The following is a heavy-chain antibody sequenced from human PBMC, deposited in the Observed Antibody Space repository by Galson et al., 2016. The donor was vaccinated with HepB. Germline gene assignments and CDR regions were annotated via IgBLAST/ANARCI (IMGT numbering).Heavy chain of an antibody. Sequence: SLRLSCVASKFTFISYAMNWVRQAPGKGLEWVSYISSRHSATAYADSVKGRFTISRDYAKNSLYLQMNSLRAEDTALYYCVAADDDNDSGFRHWGQGTLVTVSS. V-gene: IGHV3-48*01. J-gene: IGHJ1*01. D-gene: IGHD5-24*01. CDR3: VAADDDNDSGFRH. CDR1: KFTFISYA. CDR2: ISSRHSAT.